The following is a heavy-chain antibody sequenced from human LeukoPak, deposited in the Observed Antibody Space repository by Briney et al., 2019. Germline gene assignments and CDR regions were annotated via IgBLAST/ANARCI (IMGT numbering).Heavy chain of an antibody. D-gene: IGHD3-22*01. Sequence: GGSLRLSCAASGFTVSSNYMIWVRQAPGKGLQWVSVTHSGGSTYYADSVKGRFTISRDNSKNTLFLQMNSLRAEDTAVYYCARDRGQGNYYDSTSGPDHWGQGTLVTVSS. V-gene: IGHV3-53*01. CDR1: GFTVSSNY. J-gene: IGHJ4*02. CDR3: ARDRGQGNYYDSTSGPDH. CDR2: THSGGST.